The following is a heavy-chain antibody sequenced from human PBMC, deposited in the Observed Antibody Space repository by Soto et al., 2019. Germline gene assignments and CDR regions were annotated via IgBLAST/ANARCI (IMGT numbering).Heavy chain of an antibody. V-gene: IGHV3-30-3*01. D-gene: IGHD3-22*01. CDR3: ARDQKYYDGSGPWFDP. CDR1: GFTFSSYA. CDR2: ISYDGSNK. Sequence: SLRLSCAASGFTFSSYAMHWVRQAPGKVLEWVAVISYDGSNKYYADSVKGRFTISRDNSKNRLYLQMNSVRAEDTAVYYCARDQKYYDGSGPWFDPWGQGTLVTVSS. J-gene: IGHJ5*02.